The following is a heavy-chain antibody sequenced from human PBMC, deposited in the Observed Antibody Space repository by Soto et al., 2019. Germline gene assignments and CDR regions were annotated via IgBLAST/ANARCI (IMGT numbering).Heavy chain of an antibody. V-gene: IGHV3-21*01. J-gene: IGHJ4*02. D-gene: IGHD5-12*01. Sequence: EVQLVESGGGLVKPGGSLRLSCAASGYTFSSYSRNWVRQAPGKGLEWVSSISSSSSYIYYADSVKGRFTISRDNAKNSLYLQMNSLRAEDTAVYYCARDGGNEDAFDYWGQGTLVTVSS. CDR1: GYTFSSYS. CDR3: ARDGGNEDAFDY. CDR2: ISSSSSYI.